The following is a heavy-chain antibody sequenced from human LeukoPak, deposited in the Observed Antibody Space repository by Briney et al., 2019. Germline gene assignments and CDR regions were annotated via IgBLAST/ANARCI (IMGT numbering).Heavy chain of an antibody. D-gene: IGHD3-3*01. Sequence: PGGSLRLSCAASGFTFSSYSMNWVRQAPGKGLEWVSSISSSNSYIYYADSVKGRFTISRDNAKNSLYLQMNTLRAEDTAVYYCARDRSSYYDFWSGGQGTLVTVSS. CDR3: ARDRSSYYDFWS. J-gene: IGHJ4*02. V-gene: IGHV3-21*01. CDR1: GFTFSSYS. CDR2: ISSSNSYI.